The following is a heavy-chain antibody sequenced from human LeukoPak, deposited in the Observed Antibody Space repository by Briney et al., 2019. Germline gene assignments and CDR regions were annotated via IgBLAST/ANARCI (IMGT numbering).Heavy chain of an antibody. CDR2: IKQDGSEK. Sequence: GGSLRLSCEASGFSFSTYWMSWVRQAPGQGLEWVANIKQDGSEKYYVDSVKGRFTISRDNAKNSLYLQMNSLRAEDTAMYYCARDSAGNDYWGQGTLVTVSS. J-gene: IGHJ4*02. V-gene: IGHV3-7*01. CDR1: GFSFSTYW. CDR3: ARDSAGNDY. D-gene: IGHD6-13*01.